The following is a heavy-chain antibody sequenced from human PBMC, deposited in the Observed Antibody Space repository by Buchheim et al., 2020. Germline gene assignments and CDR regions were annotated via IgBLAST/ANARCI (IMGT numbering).Heavy chain of an antibody. CDR1: GGTFSSYS. Sequence: QVQLVQSGAEVKKPGSSVKVSCKASGGTFSSYSLSWLRQAPAQGLEWMGRIIPGLNIPNYAQKFQGRIAFTADTSTTTAYMELSSRNYEDTAVYYCARDFAIYGGNSEGDFHYWGQGTL. J-gene: IGHJ4*02. V-gene: IGHV1-69*08. CDR2: IIPGLNIP. CDR3: ARDFAIYGGNSEGDFHY. D-gene: IGHD4-23*01.